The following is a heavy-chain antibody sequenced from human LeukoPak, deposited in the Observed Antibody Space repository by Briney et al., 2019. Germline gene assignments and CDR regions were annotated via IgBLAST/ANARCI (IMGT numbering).Heavy chain of an antibody. D-gene: IGHD6-19*01. V-gene: IGHV3-64*04. CDR2: ISSEGKTT. Sequence: GGSLRLSCSASGFIFSPYAMHWVRQAPGKGLEYVSSISSEGKTTYYADSVKGRFTISRDNSKNTLYLQMNSLRAEDTAVYYCASDSSFDYWGQGTLVTVSS. J-gene: IGHJ4*02. CDR3: ASDSSFDY. CDR1: GFIFSPYA.